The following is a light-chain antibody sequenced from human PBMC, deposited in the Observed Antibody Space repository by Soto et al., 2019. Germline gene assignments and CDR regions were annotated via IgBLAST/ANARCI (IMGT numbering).Light chain of an antibody. V-gene: IGKV3-20*01. J-gene: IGKJ1*01. CDR2: GAS. Sequence: EIVLTQSPDTLSLSPGERATLSCRASQIVSSSYLAWYQHKPGQAPMLLIYGASHRATGIPDRFSGSGSGTDFTLTISRLEPEDFVVYYCQQYGSSPQTFGQGTKVEIK. CDR3: QQYGSSPQT. CDR1: QIVSSSY.